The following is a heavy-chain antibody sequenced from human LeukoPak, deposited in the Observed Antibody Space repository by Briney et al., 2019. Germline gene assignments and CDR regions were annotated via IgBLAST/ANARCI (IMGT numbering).Heavy chain of an antibody. V-gene: IGHV1-18*01. Sequence: GASVKVSCKASGYTFTSCGISWVRQAPGQGLEWMGWISAYNGNTNYAQKLQGRVTMTTDTSTSTAYMELRSLRSDDTAVYYCATRITIFGVVINDYWGQGTLVTVSS. CDR1: GYTFTSCG. D-gene: IGHD3-3*01. J-gene: IGHJ4*02. CDR2: ISAYNGNT. CDR3: ATRITIFGVVINDY.